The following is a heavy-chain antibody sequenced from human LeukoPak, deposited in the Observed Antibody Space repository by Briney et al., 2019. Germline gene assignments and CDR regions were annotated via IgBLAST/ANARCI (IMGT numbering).Heavy chain of an antibody. D-gene: IGHD3-10*01. CDR2: IFTSGIA. V-gene: IGHV4-4*07. Sequence: SETLSLTCTVSGGSIGIYYWNWIRQPAGKGLEWIGRIFTSGIANYNPSLKSRVTMSVDTSKNQFSLDLSSVTAADTAVYYCAREISGTYYNPLGYMDVWGKGTTVTVSS. CDR1: GGSIGIYY. CDR3: AREISGTYYNPLGYMDV. J-gene: IGHJ6*03.